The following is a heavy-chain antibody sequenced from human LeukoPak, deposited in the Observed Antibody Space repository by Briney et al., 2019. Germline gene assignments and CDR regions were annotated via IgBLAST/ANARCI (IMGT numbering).Heavy chain of an antibody. J-gene: IGHJ5*02. V-gene: IGHV3-74*01. Sequence: GGSLRLSCAASGINLRDYWMHWVRQAPGKGLVWVSRLGTDGTYTNYADSVTGRFTISRDNAKNTLYLQMDSLGAEDTSFYYCVRDPSNSGNWFDLWGQGTLVTVSS. D-gene: IGHD4-11*01. CDR2: LGTDGTYT. CDR1: GINLRDYW. CDR3: VRDPSNSGNWFDL.